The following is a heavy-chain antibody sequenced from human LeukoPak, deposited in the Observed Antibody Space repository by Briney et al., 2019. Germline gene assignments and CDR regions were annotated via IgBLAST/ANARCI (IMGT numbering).Heavy chain of an antibody. CDR1: GFTFSSYG. Sequence: GGSLRLSCAASGFTFSSYGMSWVRQAPGKGLEWVSAISGSGGSTYYADSVKGRFTISRDNAKNSLYLQMNSLRAEDTAVYYCARTYCGGDCSPAGFDYWGQGTLVTVSS. D-gene: IGHD2-21*02. J-gene: IGHJ4*02. V-gene: IGHV3-23*01. CDR2: ISGSGGST. CDR3: ARTYCGGDCSPAGFDY.